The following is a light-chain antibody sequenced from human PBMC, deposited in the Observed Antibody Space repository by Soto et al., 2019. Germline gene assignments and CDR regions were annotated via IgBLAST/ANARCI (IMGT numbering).Light chain of an antibody. CDR2: DVA. CDR3: CSYAGNFIWV. Sequence: QSALTQPRSVSGSPGQSVTLSCVGTTRDVGTYNLVSWYQQHPGKAPKLMIYDVAKRPSGVPYRFSGSKSGNTASLTISGLQAEDEADYYCCSYAGNFIWVFGGGTKVTVL. V-gene: IGLV2-11*01. J-gene: IGLJ3*02. CDR1: TRDVGTYNL.